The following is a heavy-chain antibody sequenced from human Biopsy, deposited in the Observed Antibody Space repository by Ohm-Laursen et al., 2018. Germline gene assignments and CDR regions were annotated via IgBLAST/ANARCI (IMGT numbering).Heavy chain of an antibody. CDR1: GYTLTDLS. CDR3: AGGINNWNVNY. CDR2: FAPENGKT. Sequence: GASVKVSCKVSGYTLTDLSMHWVRQAPGKGLEWMGGFAPENGKTIYAQKFQGRVTVTEDTSTDTAYMELSNLRSEDTAVYYCAGGINNWNVNYWGQGTLVIVSS. J-gene: IGHJ4*02. V-gene: IGHV1-24*01. D-gene: IGHD1-20*01.